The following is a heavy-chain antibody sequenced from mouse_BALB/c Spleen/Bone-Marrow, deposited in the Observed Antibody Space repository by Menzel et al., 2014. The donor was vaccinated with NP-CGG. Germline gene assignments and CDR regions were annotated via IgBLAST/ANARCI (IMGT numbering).Heavy chain of an antibody. J-gene: IGHJ3*01. CDR3: ASSYYGSSQFAY. CDR1: GFSLTSYG. Sequence: VMLVESGPGLVAPSQSLSITCTVSGFSLTSYGVHWVRRPPGKGLEWLGVIWAGGNTIYNSALMSRLNINKDNSKSLVFLKMNSLQTDDTAMYYCASSYYGSSQFAYWGQGTLVTVSA. D-gene: IGHD1-1*01. CDR2: IWAGGNT. V-gene: IGHV2-9*02.